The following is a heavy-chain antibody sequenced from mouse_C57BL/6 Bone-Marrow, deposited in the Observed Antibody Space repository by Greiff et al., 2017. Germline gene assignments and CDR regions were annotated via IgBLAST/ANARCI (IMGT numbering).Heavy chain of an antibody. D-gene: IGHD1-1*01. V-gene: IGHV1-82*01. CDR3: ARADFTKGFDY. CDR1: GYAFSSSW. CDR2: IYPGDGDT. J-gene: IGHJ2*01. Sequence: QVQLQQSGPELVKPGASVKISCKASGYAFSSSWMNWVKQRPGKGLEWIGRIYPGDGDTNYNGKFKGKATLTADKASSTAYMQLSSLTSEDSAVYFCARADFTKGFDYGGQGTTLTVSS.